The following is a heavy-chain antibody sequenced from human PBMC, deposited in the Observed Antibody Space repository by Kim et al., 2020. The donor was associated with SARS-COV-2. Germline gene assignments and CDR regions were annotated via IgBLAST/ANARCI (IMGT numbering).Heavy chain of an antibody. J-gene: IGHJ6*02. CDR2: ISSSSSYI. CDR1: GFTFSSYS. V-gene: IGHV3-21*01. D-gene: IGHD3-9*01. Sequence: GGSLRLSCAASGFTFSSYSMNWVRQAPGKGPEWVSSISSSSSYIYYADSVKGRFTISRENAKNSLYLQMNSLRAEDTAVYYCARGPTVYYDILTGYYGNHYYYGMDVWGQGTTVTVSS. CDR3: ARGPTVYYDILTGYYGNHYYYGMDV.